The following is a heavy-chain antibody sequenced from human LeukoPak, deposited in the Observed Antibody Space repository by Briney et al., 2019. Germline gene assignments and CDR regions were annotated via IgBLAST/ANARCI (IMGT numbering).Heavy chain of an antibody. CDR3: ARVTVEYYYDSSGYSYYYYYGMDV. D-gene: IGHD3-22*01. J-gene: IGHJ6*02. V-gene: IGHV4-61*01. CDR1: GVSVSSGSYY. Sequence: SETLSLTCTVSGVSVSSGSYYWSWIRQPPGKGLEWIGYIYYSGSTNYNPSLKSRVTISVDTSKNQFSLKLSSVTAADTAVYYCARVTVEYYYDSSGYSYYYYYGMDVWGQGTTVTVSS. CDR2: IYYSGST.